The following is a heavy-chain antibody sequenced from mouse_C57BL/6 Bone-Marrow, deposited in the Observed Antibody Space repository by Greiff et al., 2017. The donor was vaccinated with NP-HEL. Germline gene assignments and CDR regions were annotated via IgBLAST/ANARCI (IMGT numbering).Heavy chain of an antibody. CDR3: VRQGYDGYYLDY. V-gene: IGHV10-1*01. CDR1: GFSFNTYA. Sequence: EVKLLESGGGLVQPKGSLKLSCAASGFSFNTYAMNWVRQAPGKSLEWVARIRSKSNNYATYYADSLKDRFTISRDDSESMLYLQMNNLKTEDTAMYYCVRQGYDGYYLDYWGQGTTLTVSS. J-gene: IGHJ2*01. D-gene: IGHD2-3*01. CDR2: IRSKSNNYAT.